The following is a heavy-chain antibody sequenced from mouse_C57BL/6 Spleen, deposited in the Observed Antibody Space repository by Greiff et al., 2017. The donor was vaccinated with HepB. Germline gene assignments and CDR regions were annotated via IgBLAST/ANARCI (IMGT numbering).Heavy chain of an antibody. CDR2: IDPSDSET. CDR3: ARREYGNYYFDY. Sequence: QVQLQQSGAELVRPGSSVKLSCKASGYTFTSYWMHWVKQRPIQGLEWIGNIDPSDSETHYNQKFKDKATLTVDKSSSTAYMQLSSLTSEDSAVYYCARREYGNYYFDYWGQGTTLTVSS. CDR1: GYTFTSYW. V-gene: IGHV1-52*01. J-gene: IGHJ2*01. D-gene: IGHD2-10*02.